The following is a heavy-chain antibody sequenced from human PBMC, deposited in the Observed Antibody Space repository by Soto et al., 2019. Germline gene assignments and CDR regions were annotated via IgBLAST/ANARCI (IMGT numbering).Heavy chain of an antibody. D-gene: IGHD3-3*01. CDR1: GFTFSYYG. Sequence: GGSLRLSCGASGFTFSYYGMHWVRQSPGKGLEWVAVISFDGSRQFYADSVRGRFSISRDNSRSTLSLHMNSLRGEDTAVYYCAKDRSVKTWSSYYGMDVWGQGTTVTVSS. J-gene: IGHJ6*02. CDR2: ISFDGSRQ. V-gene: IGHV3-30*18. CDR3: AKDRSVKTWSSYYGMDV.